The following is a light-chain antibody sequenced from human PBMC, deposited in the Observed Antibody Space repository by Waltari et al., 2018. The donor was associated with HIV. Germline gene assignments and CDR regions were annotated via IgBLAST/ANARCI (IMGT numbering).Light chain of an antibody. CDR2: EVT. CDR1: SSDVGIDSL. CDR3: CSYANSATFVV. J-gene: IGLJ2*01. V-gene: IGLV2-23*02. Sequence: QAALTQPASVSGSPGQSITISCTETSSDVGIDSLVSWYQQYEGKAPKPLIYEVTKRPSRISCRFSGSKSGNTASLTITDLQAEDEANDYCCSYANSATFVVFGGGTRVTV.